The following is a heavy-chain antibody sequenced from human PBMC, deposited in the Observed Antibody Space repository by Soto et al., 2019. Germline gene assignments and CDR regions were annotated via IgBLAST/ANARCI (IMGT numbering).Heavy chain of an antibody. Sequence: APGKVSCKASGYTFTGYYMHWVRQAPGQGIEWIGWINPTSGGKNYAQKFQGRVTMTEDTSTDTAYMELSSLRSEDTAVYYCATAAGIAAVDAFDIWGQGTMVTVSS. CDR1: GYTFTGYY. CDR2: INPTSGGK. D-gene: IGHD6-13*01. CDR3: ATAAGIAAVDAFDI. J-gene: IGHJ3*02. V-gene: IGHV1-2*02.